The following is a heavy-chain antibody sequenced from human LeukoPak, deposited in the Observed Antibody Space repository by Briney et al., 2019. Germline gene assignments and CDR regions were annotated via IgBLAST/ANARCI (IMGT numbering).Heavy chain of an antibody. Sequence: PSETLSLTCTVSGGSISSYYWSWIRQPPGKGLEWIGYIYYSGSTNYNPSLKSRVTISVDTSKNQFSLKLSSVTAADTAVYYCASSLASYDYVWGSYRYTYPYYYYMDVWGKGTTVTVSS. V-gene: IGHV4-59*01. CDR2: IYYSGST. J-gene: IGHJ6*03. CDR3: ASSLASYDYVWGSYRYTYPYYYYMDV. D-gene: IGHD3-16*02. CDR1: GGSISSYY.